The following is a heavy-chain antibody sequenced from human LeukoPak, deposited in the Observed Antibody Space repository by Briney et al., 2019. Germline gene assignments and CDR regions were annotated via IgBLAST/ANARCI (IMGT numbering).Heavy chain of an antibody. Sequence: GSSVKVSCKASGGTFSIYAISWVRQAPGQGLEWMGGIIPIFGTANYSQKFQGRVTITTDESTSTAYMELSSLRTEDTAVYYCARGTYCSGGSCHSNWFDPWGQGTLVTVSS. CDR1: GGTFSIYA. D-gene: IGHD2-15*01. V-gene: IGHV1-69*05. J-gene: IGHJ5*02. CDR2: IIPIFGTA. CDR3: ARGTYCSGGSCHSNWFDP.